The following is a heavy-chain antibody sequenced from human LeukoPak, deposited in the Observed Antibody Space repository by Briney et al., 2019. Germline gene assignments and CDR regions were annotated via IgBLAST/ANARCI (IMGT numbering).Heavy chain of an antibody. CDR3: TRAIFSSGWYLVDD. D-gene: IGHD6-19*01. Sequence: GGSLRLSCAASGSAFNSYSMNWVRQAPGKGLEWVSSISTSISYIYYADSVKGRFTISRDNAKNSLYLQMNSLRAEDTAVYYCTRAIFSSGWYLVDDWGQGTLVIVSS. CDR2: ISTSISYI. J-gene: IGHJ4*02. V-gene: IGHV3-21*01. CDR1: GSAFNSYS.